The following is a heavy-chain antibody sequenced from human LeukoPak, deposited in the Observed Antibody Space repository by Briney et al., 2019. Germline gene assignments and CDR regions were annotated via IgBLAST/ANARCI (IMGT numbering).Heavy chain of an antibody. V-gene: IGHV4-59*05. Sequence: PSETLSLTCTVSGGSTSSDSWSWSRQPQGKGLERIASIYCTASPYYTPSPKSRVTISVDTSKNQLSLKLSSVTAADTALYYCATLYSGTYSKHFDYWGQGTLVTVSS. D-gene: IGHD1-26*01. J-gene: IGHJ4*02. CDR1: GGSTSSDS. CDR3: ATLYSGTYSKHFDY. CDR2: IYCTASP.